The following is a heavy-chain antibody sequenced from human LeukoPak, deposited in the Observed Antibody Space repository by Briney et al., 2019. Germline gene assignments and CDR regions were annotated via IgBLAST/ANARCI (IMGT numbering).Heavy chain of an antibody. CDR2: IDPDGSEK. CDR3: ARDRGYCSGGSCL. CDR1: GFTFNSYW. V-gene: IGHV3-7*01. Sequence: PGGSLRLSCAASGFTFNSYWMSWVRQAPGKGLEWVANIDPDGSEKQYGDSVKGRFTTSRDNAKNSLYLQMNSLRAEDTAVYYCARDRGYCSGGSCLWGQGTLVTVSS. J-gene: IGHJ4*02. D-gene: IGHD2-15*01.